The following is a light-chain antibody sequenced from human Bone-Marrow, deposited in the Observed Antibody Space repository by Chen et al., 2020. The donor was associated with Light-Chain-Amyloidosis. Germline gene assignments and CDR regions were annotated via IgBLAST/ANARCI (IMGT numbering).Light chain of an antibody. Sequence: SYELTHPHSVSVSPGQTARITRPGDDLPTKYAYWYQQKPGQAPVLVIHRDTERPSGISERFSGSSSGTTATLTISGVQAEDEADYHCQSADSSGTYEVIFGGGTKLTVL. V-gene: IGLV3-25*03. CDR2: RDT. CDR1: DLPTKY. CDR3: QSADSSGTYEVI. J-gene: IGLJ2*01.